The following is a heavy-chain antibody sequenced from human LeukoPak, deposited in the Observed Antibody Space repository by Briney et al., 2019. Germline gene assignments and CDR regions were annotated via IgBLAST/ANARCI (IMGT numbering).Heavy chain of an antibody. D-gene: IGHD3-3*01. CDR3: AAEDFLSGSSVRHWFAP. V-gene: IGHV1-45*02. CDR1: GYTFTYRY. J-gene: IGHJ5*02. CDR2: ITPWNGNT. Sequence: GASVKVACKSSGYTFTYRYVHWVGQAAGQALEWMGWITPWNGNTTYAQKFQDRVTITRDMSMSTAYMELSSLRSEDTAMYYCAAEDFLSGSSVRHWFAPWGQGTLISVSS.